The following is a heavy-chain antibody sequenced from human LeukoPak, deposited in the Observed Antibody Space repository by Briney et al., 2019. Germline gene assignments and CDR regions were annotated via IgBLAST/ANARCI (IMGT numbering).Heavy chain of an antibody. J-gene: IGHJ4*02. CDR2: IIPILGIA. D-gene: IGHD3-10*01. Sequence: SVKVSCKASGYTFTSYAMNWVRQAPGQGLEWMGRIIPILGIANYAQKFQGRVTITADKSTSTAYMELSSLRSEDTAVYYCARVGLLNYYYGSGSYSHFDYWGQGTLVTVSS. V-gene: IGHV1-69*04. CDR1: GYTFTSYA. CDR3: ARVGLLNYYYGSGSYSHFDY.